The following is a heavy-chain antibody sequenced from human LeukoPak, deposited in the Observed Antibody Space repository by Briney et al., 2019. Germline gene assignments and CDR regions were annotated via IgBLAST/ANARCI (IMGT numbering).Heavy chain of an antibody. CDR3: ARSGYSSSWYYYYYYMDV. Sequence: SETLSLTCTVSGGSISYYYWSWIRQSPGKGLEWIGYIHYSGSTYYNPSLKSRVTISVDTSKNQFSLKLSSVTAADTAVYYCARSGYSSSWYYYYYYMDVWGKGTTVTISS. CDR1: GGSISYYY. V-gene: IGHV4-59*04. J-gene: IGHJ6*03. D-gene: IGHD6-13*01. CDR2: IHYSGST.